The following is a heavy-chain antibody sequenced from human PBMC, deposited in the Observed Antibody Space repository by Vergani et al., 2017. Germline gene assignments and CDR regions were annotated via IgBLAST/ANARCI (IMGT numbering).Heavy chain of an antibody. D-gene: IGHD2-8*01. CDR2: ISAYNGNT. V-gene: IGHV1-18*01. CDR1: GYTFTSYG. Sequence: QVQLVQSGAEVKKPGASVKVSCKASGYTFTSYGISWVRQAPGPGSEWMGWISAYNGNTNYEQKLQVRVTMTTATSTSTAYMELRRLRSDDTAVYYCAGVAILLMVYARGWFDPWGQGTLVTVSS. CDR3: AGVAILLMVYARGWFDP. J-gene: IGHJ5*02.